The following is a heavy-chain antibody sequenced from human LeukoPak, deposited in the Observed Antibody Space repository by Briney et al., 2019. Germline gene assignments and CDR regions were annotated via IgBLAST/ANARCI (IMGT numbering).Heavy chain of an antibody. CDR1: GFAFTDYW. Sequence: GGSLRLSCAASGFAFTDYWMSWVRQAPGKGLEWVANIKEDGSEKYYVDSVKGRFTISRDNAKNSLYLQMNILRAEDTAVYYCARGRVGAAPCDYWGQGTLVTVSS. CDR3: ARGRVGAAPCDY. J-gene: IGHJ4*02. D-gene: IGHD1-26*01. V-gene: IGHV3-7*05. CDR2: IKEDGSEK.